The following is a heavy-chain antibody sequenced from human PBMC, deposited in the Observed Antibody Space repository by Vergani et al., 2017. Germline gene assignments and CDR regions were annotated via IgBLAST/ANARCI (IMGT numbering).Heavy chain of an antibody. CDR3: ARVRRDDSSGYYYYYGMDV. CDR1: GVSIGSNSYY. V-gene: IGHV4-39*07. J-gene: IGHJ6*02. CDR2: INHSGGT. Sequence: QLQLQESGPGLVKPSETLSLTCTVSGVSIGSNSYYWGWIRQPPGKGLEWIGQINHSGGTNYNPSLKSRVTISQDASKSQFSLKIKSVTAADTAVYYCARVRRDDSSGYYYYYGMDVWGQGTTVTVSS. D-gene: IGHD3-22*01.